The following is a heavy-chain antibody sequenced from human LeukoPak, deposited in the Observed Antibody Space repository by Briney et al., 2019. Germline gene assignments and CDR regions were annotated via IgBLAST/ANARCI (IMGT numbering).Heavy chain of an antibody. J-gene: IGHJ4*02. CDR2: ICSGGST. V-gene: IGHV3-53*01. D-gene: IGHD3-10*01. CDR1: GLTVRSNY. CDR3: ARAKPKNMVRGLIKRRESRYYFDY. Sequence: GGSLRLSCAASGLTVRSNYMSWVRQAPGKGLEWLSVICSGGSTYYGDSVKGRFTLSRDNSKSTVYIQMNSLRAEDTAVYYCARAKPKNMVRGLIKRRESRYYFDYWGQGTLVTVSS.